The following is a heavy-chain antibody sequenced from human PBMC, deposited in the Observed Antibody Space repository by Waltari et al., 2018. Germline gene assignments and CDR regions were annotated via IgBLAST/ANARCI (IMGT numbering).Heavy chain of an antibody. V-gene: IGHV3-21*06. CDR1: GFAFGPST. CDR3: ARDGGEQRLVP. D-gene: IGHD6-13*01. CDR2: ISSGSSYI. J-gene: IGHJ4*02. Sequence: EVQLVESGGGLVKRGGSLRLSCAAPGFAFGPSTMHWVRQAPGKGLEWVSSISSGSSYIYYADSVKVRFTISRDNTKNSLYLQMNSLRAEDTAVYYCARDGGEQRLVPWGQGTLVTVSS.